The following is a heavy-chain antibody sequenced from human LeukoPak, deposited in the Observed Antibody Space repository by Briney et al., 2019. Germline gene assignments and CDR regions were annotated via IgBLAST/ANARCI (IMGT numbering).Heavy chain of an antibody. V-gene: IGHV4-59*01. CDR2: IYYSGST. D-gene: IGHD3/OR15-3a*01. CDR1: GGSISSYY. J-gene: IGHJ4*02. CDR3: ARVGLGLVPDY. Sequence: SETLSLTCTVSGGSISSYYWSWIRQPPGKGLEWIGYIYYSGSTNYNPSLKSRVTISMDASKRQFSLQMSSVTAADTAVYYCARVGLGLVPDYWGQGTLVTVSS.